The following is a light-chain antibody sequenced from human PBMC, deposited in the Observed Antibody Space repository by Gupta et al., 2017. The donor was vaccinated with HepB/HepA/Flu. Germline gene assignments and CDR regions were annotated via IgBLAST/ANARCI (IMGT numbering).Light chain of an antibody. CDR3: QQYSFYSGET. CDR2: KAS. Sequence: DIQMTQSPSTLSGSVGDRVTITCRASQNISNWLAWYQQKPGKAPNLLIYKASTLQSGVPSRFSCGGSGTEFTLTISSLQPDDFATYYCQQYSFYSGETFGQGTKVEI. V-gene: IGKV1-5*03. CDR1: QNISNW. J-gene: IGKJ1*01.